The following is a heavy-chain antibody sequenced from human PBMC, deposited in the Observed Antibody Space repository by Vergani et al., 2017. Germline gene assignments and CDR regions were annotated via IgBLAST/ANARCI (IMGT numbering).Heavy chain of an antibody. Sequence: EVQLVESGGGLVQPGRSLRLSCAASGFTFDDYAMHWVRQAPGKGLEWVSSISSSSSYIYYADSVKGRFTISRDNAKNSLYLQMNSLRAEDTAVYYCAREGRQLVTSLRWFDPWGQGTLVTVSS. J-gene: IGHJ5*02. CDR2: ISSSSSYI. V-gene: IGHV3-21*01. D-gene: IGHD6-6*01. CDR1: GFTFDDYA. CDR3: AREGRQLVTSLRWFDP.